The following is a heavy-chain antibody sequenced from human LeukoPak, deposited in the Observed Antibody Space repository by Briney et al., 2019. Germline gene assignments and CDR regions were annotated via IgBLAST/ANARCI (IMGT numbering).Heavy chain of an antibody. CDR1: GYTFSSYG. D-gene: IGHD2-21*02. V-gene: IGHV3-33*01. J-gene: IGHJ4*02. Sequence: GGSLRLSCAASGYTFSSYGMHWVRQAPGKGLEWVAGIWYDGSNKYYADSVKGRFTISRDNSKNTLYLQMNSLRAEDTAVYYCARVLCGGDCYAGYFDYWGQGTLVTVSS. CDR3: ARVLCGGDCYAGYFDY. CDR2: IWYDGSNK.